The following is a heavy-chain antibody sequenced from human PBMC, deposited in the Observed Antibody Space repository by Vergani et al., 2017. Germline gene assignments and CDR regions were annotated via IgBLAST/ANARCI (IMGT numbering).Heavy chain of an antibody. CDR2: MFHTGEA. Sequence: QIQLQESGPGLVKPSETLSLTCSVSGYSISRGFYWAWIRQTPEKGLEWIGGMFHTGEASNSPSLQSRVAFSMDTSKNQFSLQLTSVTAADTAVYFCGVIXFRSPRPDNWFDSWGRGTLVTVSS. D-gene: IGHD3-16*02. CDR3: GVIXFRSPRPDNWFDS. V-gene: IGHV4-38-2*02. J-gene: IGHJ5*01. CDR1: GYSISRGFY.